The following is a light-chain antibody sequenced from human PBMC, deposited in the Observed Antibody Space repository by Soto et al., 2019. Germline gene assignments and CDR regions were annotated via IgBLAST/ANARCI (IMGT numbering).Light chain of an antibody. CDR3: QQSSNWPPLT. V-gene: IGKV3-11*01. CDR2: DAS. CDR1: QSVSSY. Sequence: EIVLTQSPATLSLSPVERATLSCMASQSVSSYLAWYQQKPGQAPRLLIYDASNRATGIPARFSGSGSGTDFTLTISSLEPEDFAVYYCQQSSNWPPLTFGQGTRLEIK. J-gene: IGKJ5*01.